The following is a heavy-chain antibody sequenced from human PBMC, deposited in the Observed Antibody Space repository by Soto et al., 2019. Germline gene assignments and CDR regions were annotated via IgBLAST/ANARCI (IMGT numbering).Heavy chain of an antibody. CDR2: IYWDDDK. D-gene: IGHD2-2*01. J-gene: IGHJ4*02. Sequence: QITLKESGPTLVKPTQTLTLTCTFSGFSLSTSGVGVAWIRQPPGKALEWLALIYWDDDKRYSPSLKSRLTINKDTSKNQVDITRANIDPVDTASYYCAHRSRVLHLDYWGQGTLVTVSS. CDR3: AHRSRVLHLDY. V-gene: IGHV2-5*02. CDR1: GFSLSTSGVG.